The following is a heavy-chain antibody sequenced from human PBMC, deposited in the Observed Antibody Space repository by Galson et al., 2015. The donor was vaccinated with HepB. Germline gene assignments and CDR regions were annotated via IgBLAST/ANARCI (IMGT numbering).Heavy chain of an antibody. CDR2: ITSDYTT. CDR1: KFTFSDYA. CDR3: CYYHSAIFYNELRLFDP. V-gene: IGHV3-23*01. D-gene: IGHD3-10*01. Sequence: SLRLSCADSKFTFSDYAMTWVRQAPGKGLEWVSSITSDYTTYYADSVRGRFIISRDNSKSTMYLQMNSLRIEDTAVYYCCYYHSAIFYNELRLFDPWGQGTLVTVSS. J-gene: IGHJ5*02.